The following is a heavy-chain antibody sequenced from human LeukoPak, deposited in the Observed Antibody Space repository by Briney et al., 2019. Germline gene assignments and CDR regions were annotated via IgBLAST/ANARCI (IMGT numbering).Heavy chain of an antibody. V-gene: IGHV5-51*01. CDR1: GYSFTSYW. Sequence: GESLKISCKGSGYSFTSYWIGWVRQMPGKGLEWMGIIYPGDSDTRYSPSFQGQVTISADKSISTAYLQWSSLKASDTATYYCARVYTVTTSGRKNAFDIWGQGTMVTVSS. J-gene: IGHJ3*02. CDR2: IYPGDSDT. CDR3: ARVYTVTTSGRKNAFDI. D-gene: IGHD4-17*01.